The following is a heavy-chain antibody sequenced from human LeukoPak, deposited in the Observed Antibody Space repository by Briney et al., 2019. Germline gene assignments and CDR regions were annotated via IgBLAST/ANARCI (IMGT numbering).Heavy chain of an antibody. Sequence: GGSLRLSCAASGFTFSSYEMNWVRQAPGKGLEWVSYISSSGTTIYYTDSVKGRFTISRDNAKNSLYLQMNSLRAEDTAVYYCARDPPCTSTRSYSLVFDYWGQGTLVTVSS. J-gene: IGHJ4*02. CDR1: GFTFSSYE. CDR3: ARDPPCTSTRSYSLVFDY. D-gene: IGHD2-2*02. V-gene: IGHV3-48*03. CDR2: ISSSGTTI.